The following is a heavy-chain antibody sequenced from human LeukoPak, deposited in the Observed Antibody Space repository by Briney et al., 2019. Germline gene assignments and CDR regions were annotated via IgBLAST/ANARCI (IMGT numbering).Heavy chain of an antibody. Sequence: PGGSLRLSCAASGFTFSSYEMNWVRQAPGKGLEWVSYISSSGSTIYYADSVKGRFTISRDNAKNSLYLQMNSLRAEDTAVYYCARSIFGVVMYYWGQGTLVTVSS. CDR3: ARSIFGVVMYY. D-gene: IGHD3-3*01. V-gene: IGHV3-48*03. J-gene: IGHJ4*02. CDR2: ISSSGSTI. CDR1: GFTFSSYE.